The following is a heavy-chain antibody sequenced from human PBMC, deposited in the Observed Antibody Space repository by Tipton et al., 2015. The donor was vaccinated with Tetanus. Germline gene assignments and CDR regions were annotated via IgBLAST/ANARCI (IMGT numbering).Heavy chain of an antibody. J-gene: IGHJ6*02. CDR3: ARRSLTNYGLDV. CDR2: ISSSGTTM. V-gene: IGHV3-48*02. Sequence: SLRLSCAASGFNFKTLGINWVRQAPGKGLEWISYISSSGTTMYYADSVKGRFTISRDNAKNSLFLQMNSLRDEDTAVYYCARRSLTNYGLDVWGQGTPVTVSS. CDR1: GFNFKTLG. D-gene: IGHD1-1*01.